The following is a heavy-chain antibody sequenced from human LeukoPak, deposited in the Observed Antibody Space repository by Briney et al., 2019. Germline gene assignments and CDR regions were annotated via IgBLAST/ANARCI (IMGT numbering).Heavy chain of an antibody. D-gene: IGHD2-15*01. Sequence: ASVKVSCEASGYTFTSYDINWVRQATGQGLEWMGWMNPNSGGTNYAQKFQGWVTMTRDTSISTAYMELSRLRSDDTAVYYCARGYRPTLDAFDIWGQGTMVTVSS. V-gene: IGHV1-2*04. CDR2: MNPNSGGT. CDR1: GYTFTSYD. CDR3: ARGYRPTLDAFDI. J-gene: IGHJ3*02.